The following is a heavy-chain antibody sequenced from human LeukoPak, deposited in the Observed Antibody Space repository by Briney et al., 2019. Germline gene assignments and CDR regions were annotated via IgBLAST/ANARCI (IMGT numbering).Heavy chain of an antibody. CDR1: GFTFSGYA. J-gene: IGHJ4*02. CDR3: ARRDGFHPFDY. Sequence: GGSLRLSCVVSGFTFSGYAMSWVRQAPGKGLEWVSGISGSGASTYYADSVKGRFTISRDNSKNTLYLQMNSLRAEDTAIYYCARRDGFHPFDYWGQGTLVTVSS. CDR2: ISGSGAST. D-gene: IGHD5-24*01. V-gene: IGHV3-23*01.